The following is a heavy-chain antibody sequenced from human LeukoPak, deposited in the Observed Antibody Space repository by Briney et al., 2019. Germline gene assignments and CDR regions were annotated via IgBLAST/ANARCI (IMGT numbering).Heavy chain of an antibody. J-gene: IGHJ6*03. CDR3: ARTYNLHGGFYMDV. Sequence: SEPLSLTCTVSGGSISSGRYYWSWIRQPPGTGLEWIGYISYTGHTNSSPSLKSRVSISGATSKSQFSLKLSSVTAADTAVYYCARTYNLHGGFYMDVWGKGTTVIVS. D-gene: IGHD1-1*01. CDR2: ISYTGHT. CDR1: GGSISSGRYY. V-gene: IGHV4-31*03.